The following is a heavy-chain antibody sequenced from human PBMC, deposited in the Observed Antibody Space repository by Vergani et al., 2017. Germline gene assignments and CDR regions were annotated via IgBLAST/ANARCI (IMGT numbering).Heavy chain of an antibody. CDR2: IHTSGST. V-gene: IGHV4-61*02. CDR1: GGSINSHNYY. D-gene: IGHD2-15*01. J-gene: IGHJ4*02. Sequence: QVQLQESGPGLVKPSQTLSLTCTGSGGSINSHNYYWSWIRQPAGKGLEWIGRIHTSGSTNYNLSLTSRVTMSEETSKNQFSLNLTSVTAADTAVYFCARGSCLGGSCYKPLFDYWGQGILVTVSS. CDR3: ARGSCLGGSCYKPLFDY.